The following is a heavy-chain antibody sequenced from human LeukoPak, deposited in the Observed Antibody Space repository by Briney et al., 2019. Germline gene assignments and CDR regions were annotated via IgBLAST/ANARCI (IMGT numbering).Heavy chain of an antibody. CDR2: VSAYNGHT. CDR1: GYTFNSYG. J-gene: IGHJ5*02. Sequence: ASVKVSCTASGYTFNSYGISWVRQAPGQGLEWMGWVSAYNGHTNYAQKFQGRVTMTTDTSTSTASMELRSLRFDDTAVYYCARVIPQKWELPGKWFDPWGQGTLVTVSS. D-gene: IGHD3-10*01. CDR3: ARVIPQKWELPGKWFDP. V-gene: IGHV1-18*01.